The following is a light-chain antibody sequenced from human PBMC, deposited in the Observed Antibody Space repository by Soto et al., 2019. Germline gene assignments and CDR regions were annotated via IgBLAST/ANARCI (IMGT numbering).Light chain of an antibody. CDR1: QSISSW. CDR3: QQYNSYSSFT. V-gene: IGKV1-5*01. Sequence: DIQMTQSPSTLSASVGDRVTITCRASQSISSWLAWYQQKPGKAPKVLIYDAYSLESGVPSRFSGSESGTEFTLAISSLQPDYFATYYCQQYNSYSSFTFGQGTKLEIK. CDR2: DAY. J-gene: IGKJ2*01.